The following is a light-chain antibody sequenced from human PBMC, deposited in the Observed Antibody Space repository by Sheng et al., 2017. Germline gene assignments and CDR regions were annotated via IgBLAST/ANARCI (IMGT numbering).Light chain of an antibody. V-gene: IGKV3-15*01. CDR3: QQYNNWPT. J-gene: IGKJ1*01. Sequence: EIVMTQSPATLSVSPGEGATLSCRASQNINNNLAWYQQKPGQAPRLLIFGASSRGTGIPARFSGSGSATDYSLTISSLESEDSAIYYCQQYNNWPTFGQGTKVEIK. CDR1: QNINNN. CDR2: GAS.